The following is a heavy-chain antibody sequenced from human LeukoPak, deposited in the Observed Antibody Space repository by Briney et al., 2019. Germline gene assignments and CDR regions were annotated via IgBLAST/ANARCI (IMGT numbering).Heavy chain of an antibody. J-gene: IGHJ4*02. Sequence: SQTLSLTCTVSGDSIGGGTYYWSWLRQPAGTGLEWIGRVYSSGSTNYNPSLKSRVTMSVDTSKTQFSLKLSSVTAADTAVYYCARWGVVPAATFDYWGQGTLVTVSS. V-gene: IGHV4-61*02. CDR2: VYSSGST. CDR1: GDSIGGGTYY. D-gene: IGHD2-2*01. CDR3: ARWGVVPAATFDY.